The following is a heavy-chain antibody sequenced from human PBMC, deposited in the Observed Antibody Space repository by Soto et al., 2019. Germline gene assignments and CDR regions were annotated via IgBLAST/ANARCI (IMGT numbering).Heavy chain of an antibody. J-gene: IGHJ3*02. Sequence: GASVKVSCKASGYTFTSYGISWVRQAPGQGLEWMGWISAYNGNTNYAQKPQGRVTMTTDTSTSTAYMELRSLRSDDTAVYYCARDYYGSGSYSYRQDAFDIWGQGTMVTVSS. CDR1: GYTFTSYG. CDR3: ARDYYGSGSYSYRQDAFDI. V-gene: IGHV1-18*01. D-gene: IGHD3-10*01. CDR2: ISAYNGNT.